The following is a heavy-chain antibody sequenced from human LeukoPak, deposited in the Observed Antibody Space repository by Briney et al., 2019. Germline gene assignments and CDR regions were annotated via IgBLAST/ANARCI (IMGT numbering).Heavy chain of an antibody. Sequence: GGSLRLSCVASGFTVSSNYMSWVRQAPGKGLEWVSVIYSGSSTYYAESVKGRFTISRNTSKNTLYLQMNSLRAEDTAIYYCARRLPVAGRTDFFDYWGQGTLVTVSS. CDR2: IYSGSST. CDR1: GFTVSSNY. CDR3: ARRLPVAGRTDFFDY. D-gene: IGHD6-13*01. V-gene: IGHV3-53*01. J-gene: IGHJ4*02.